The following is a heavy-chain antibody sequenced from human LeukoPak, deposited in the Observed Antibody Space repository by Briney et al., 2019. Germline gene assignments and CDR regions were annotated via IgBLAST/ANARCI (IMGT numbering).Heavy chain of an antibody. J-gene: IGHJ3*02. CDR3: VKDWGVLPDYTADGFDI. D-gene: IGHD3-10*01. CDR1: GFAFSNYG. V-gene: IGHV3-30*02. CDR2: IRHVGSNE. Sequence: GGSLRLSCVAPGFAFSNYGMHWVRQAPGKGLEWVAFIRHVGSNEYYADSVRGRFAISRDNSQNTLHLQMNILRVEDTAVYYCVKDWGVLPDYTADGFDIWGPGTMVTVSS.